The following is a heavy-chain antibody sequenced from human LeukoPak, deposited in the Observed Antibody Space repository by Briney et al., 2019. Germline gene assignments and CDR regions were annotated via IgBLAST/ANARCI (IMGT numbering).Heavy chain of an antibody. V-gene: IGHV7-4-1*02. Sequence: ASVKVSCKASGYTFTSYAMNWVRQAPGQGLEWMGWINTNTGNPTYAQGFTGRFVFSLDTSVSTAYLQISSLKAEDTAVYYCARERRLSAGGYDFYYYYYMDVWGKGTTVTVSS. CDR2: INTNTGNP. CDR1: GYTFTSYA. J-gene: IGHJ6*03. D-gene: IGHD5-12*01. CDR3: ARERRLSAGGYDFYYYYYMDV.